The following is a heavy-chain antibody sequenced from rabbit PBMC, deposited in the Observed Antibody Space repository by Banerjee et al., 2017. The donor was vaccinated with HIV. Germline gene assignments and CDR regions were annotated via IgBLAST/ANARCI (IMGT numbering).Heavy chain of an antibody. V-gene: IGHV1S40*01. CDR1: GFSFSSTYY. J-gene: IGHJ4*01. D-gene: IGHD7-1*01. CDR3: ARDVYYSRGYAGYALNL. CDR2: IYTDDGYT. Sequence: QSLEESGGDLVQPGASLTLTCTASGFSFSSTYYMCWVRQAPGKGLEWIACIYTDDGYTYYASWAKGRFTVSKTSSTTVTLQMTSLTAADTATYFCARDVYYSRGYAGYALNLWGQGTLVTVS.